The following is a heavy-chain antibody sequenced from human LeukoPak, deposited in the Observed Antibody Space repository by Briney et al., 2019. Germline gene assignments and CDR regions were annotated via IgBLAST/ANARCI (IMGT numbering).Heavy chain of an antibody. CDR3: ARSYRGAYSP. CDR1: GYSINSGDY. Sequence: PSETLSLTCSVSGYSINSGDYWGWIRQSPGKGLQWIGSISRSGSKYHNPSLKSRVTISVDTSKNQFSLKVYSVTAADTAVYYCARSYRGAYSPWGQGTLVTVSS. J-gene: IGHJ5*02. V-gene: IGHV4-38-2*02. D-gene: IGHD1-26*01. CDR2: ISRSGSK.